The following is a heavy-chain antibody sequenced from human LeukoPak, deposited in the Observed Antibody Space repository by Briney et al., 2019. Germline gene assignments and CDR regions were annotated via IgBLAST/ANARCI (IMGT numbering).Heavy chain of an antibody. CDR1: GFTFSSYA. D-gene: IGHD2-21*01. V-gene: IGHV3-30-3*01. CDR3: ARVFPGQSVHYFAY. J-gene: IGHJ4*02. CDR2: ISYDGSNK. Sequence: GGSLRLSCAASGFTFSSYAMHWVRQAPGKGLEWVAVISYDGSNKYYADSVKGRFTISRDNSKNTLYLQMNSLRAEDTAVYYCARVFPGQSVHYFAYWGQGTLVTVSS.